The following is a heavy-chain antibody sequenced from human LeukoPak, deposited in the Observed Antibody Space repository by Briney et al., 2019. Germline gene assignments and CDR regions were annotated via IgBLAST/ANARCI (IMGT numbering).Heavy chain of an antibody. D-gene: IGHD6-19*01. CDR1: GFTFSSYW. V-gene: IGHV3-7*01. CDR2: IKQDGSEK. J-gene: IGHJ4*02. CDR3: ARYQYSSGRIFDY. Sequence: PGGSLRLSCAASGFTFSSYWMSWVRQAPGKGLEWVANIKQDGSEKYYVDSVKGRFTISRDNAKNSLYLQMNSLRAEDTAVYYCARYQYSSGRIFDYWGQGTLVTVSS.